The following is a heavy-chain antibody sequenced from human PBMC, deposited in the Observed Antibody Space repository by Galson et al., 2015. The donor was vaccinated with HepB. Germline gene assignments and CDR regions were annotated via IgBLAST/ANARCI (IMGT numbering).Heavy chain of an antibody. V-gene: IGHV3-7*05. CDR3: ARGPGTPTADY. Sequence: SLRLSCAASGFTFNNYWMSWVRQAPGKGLEWVANIKQDGSERYYVDSVKGRFTISRDNAKNSLYLQMSSPRAEDTAVYYCARGPGTPTADYWGQGTLVTVSS. J-gene: IGHJ4*02. D-gene: IGHD4-17*01. CDR1: GFTFNNYW. CDR2: IKQDGSER.